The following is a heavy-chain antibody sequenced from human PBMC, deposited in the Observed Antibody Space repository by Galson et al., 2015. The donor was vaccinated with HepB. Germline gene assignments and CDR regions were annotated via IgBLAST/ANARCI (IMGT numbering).Heavy chain of an antibody. D-gene: IGHD6-13*01. CDR1: GFTLSGYW. V-gene: IGHV3-7*01. J-gene: IGHJ4*02. CDR2: INQDGREK. CDR3: AREGLGGSSFDY. Sequence: LRLSCAASGFTLSGYWMSWVRQAPGKGLEWVANINQDGREKYYVDSVKGRFTISRDNARNSLFLQMNSLRAGDTAVYYCAREGLGGSSFDYWGQGTLVTVSS.